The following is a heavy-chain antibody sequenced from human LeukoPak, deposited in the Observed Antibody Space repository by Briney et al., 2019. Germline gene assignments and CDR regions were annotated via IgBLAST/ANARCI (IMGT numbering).Heavy chain of an antibody. CDR2: ISPSSGTI. J-gene: IGHJ4*02. V-gene: IGHV3-48*04. CDR1: GFTFASSI. Sequence: PGGSLRLSCAASGFTFASSIMNWVRQAPGKGLEWISYISPSSGTIYYADSVKGRFTISRDNAKNSLYLQMNSLRAEDTALYYCAKDMKTVVTAISFDYWGQGTLVTVSS. D-gene: IGHD2-21*02. CDR3: AKDMKTVVTAISFDY.